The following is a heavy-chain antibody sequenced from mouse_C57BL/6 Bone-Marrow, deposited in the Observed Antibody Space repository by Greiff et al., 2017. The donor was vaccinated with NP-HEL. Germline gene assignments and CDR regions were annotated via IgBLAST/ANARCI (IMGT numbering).Heavy chain of an antibody. CDR3: ASDATVSFDY. J-gene: IGHJ2*01. Sequence: EVKVVESGGGLVKPGGSLKLSCAASGFTFSDYGMHWVRQAPEKGLEWVAYISSGSSTIYYAAPVKGRFTISRDNAKNILYLQMTSLRSVDTAMYYCASDATVSFDYWGQGTTLTVSS. CDR1: GFTFSDYG. V-gene: IGHV5-17*01. D-gene: IGHD1-1*01. CDR2: ISSGSSTI.